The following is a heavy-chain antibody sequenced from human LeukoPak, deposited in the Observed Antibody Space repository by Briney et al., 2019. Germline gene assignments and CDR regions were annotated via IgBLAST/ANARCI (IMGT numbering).Heavy chain of an antibody. V-gene: IGHV4-34*01. Sequence: SETLSLTCAVYGVSFSGYYWSWIRQPPGKGLEWIGEINHSGSTNYNPSLKSRVTISVDTSKNQFSLKLSSVTAADTAVYYCARDRSSELDYWGQGTLVTVSS. CDR3: ARDRSSELDY. J-gene: IGHJ4*02. CDR2: INHSGST. CDR1: GVSFSGYY. D-gene: IGHD1-26*01.